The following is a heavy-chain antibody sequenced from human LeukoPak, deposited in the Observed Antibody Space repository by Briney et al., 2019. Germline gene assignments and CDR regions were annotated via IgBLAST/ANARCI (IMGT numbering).Heavy chain of an antibody. CDR1: GFTFSSYS. CDR3: ARELPYSSSWYLFYYYGMDV. D-gene: IGHD6-13*01. Sequence: GGSLRLSCAASGFTFSSYSMNWVRQAPGKGLEWVSYISSSSTIYYADSVKGRFTISRDNAKNSLYLQMNSLRAEDTAVYYCARELPYSSSWYLFYYYGMDVWGQGTTVTVSS. V-gene: IGHV3-48*01. J-gene: IGHJ6*02. CDR2: ISSSSTI.